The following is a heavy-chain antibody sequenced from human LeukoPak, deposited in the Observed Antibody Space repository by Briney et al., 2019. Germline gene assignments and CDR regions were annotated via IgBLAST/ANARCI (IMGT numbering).Heavy chain of an antibody. Sequence: GGSLRLSCTASELTFSGAWMAWVRQAPGKGLEWVANIREDGTEKNYVDSVKGRFTISRDNAKNSLFLQMSNLRDDDTAIYYCARHVGISFWGQGTLVTVSS. CDR3: ARHVGISF. J-gene: IGHJ4*02. D-gene: IGHD7-27*01. V-gene: IGHV3-7*01. CDR1: ELTFSGAW. CDR2: IREDGTEK.